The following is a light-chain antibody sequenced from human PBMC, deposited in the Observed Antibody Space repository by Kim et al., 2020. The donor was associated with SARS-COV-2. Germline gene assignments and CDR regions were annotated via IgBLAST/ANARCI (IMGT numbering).Light chain of an antibody. V-gene: IGKV1-5*03. CDR1: QSISSW. CDR3: QQYHSYPYT. J-gene: IGKJ2*01. CDR2: KAS. Sequence: DIQMTQSPSTLSASVGDRVTITCRASQSISSWLAWYQQKPGNAPNLLIYKASNLESGVPSRFSGSGSGTEFTLTISSLQPDDFATYYCQQYHSYPYTFGQGTKLEI.